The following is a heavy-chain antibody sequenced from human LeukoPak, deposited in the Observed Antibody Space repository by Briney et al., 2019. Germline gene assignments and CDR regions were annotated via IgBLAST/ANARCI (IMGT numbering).Heavy chain of an antibody. V-gene: IGHV4-34*01. Sequence: SETLSLTCAVYGGSFSGYCWSWIRQPPGKGLEWIGEINHSGSTNYNPSLKSRVTISVDTSKNQFSLKLSSVTAADTAVYYCARDAMYCSGGSCYYYWGQGTLVTVSS. D-gene: IGHD2-15*01. CDR3: ARDAMYCSGGSCYYY. CDR2: INHSGST. CDR1: GGSFSGYC. J-gene: IGHJ4*02.